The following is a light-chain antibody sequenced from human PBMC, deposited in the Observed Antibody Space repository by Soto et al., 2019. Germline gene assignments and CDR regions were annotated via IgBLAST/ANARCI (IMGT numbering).Light chain of an antibody. J-gene: IGLJ3*02. V-gene: IGLV4-69*01. CDR1: SGHSNYA. CDR3: QTWGTGLWV. Sequence: QLVLTQSPSASASLGASVKLTCTLSSGHSNYAIAWHQQQPEKGPRYLMKLNSDGSHSKGDGIPDRFSGSSSGAERYLTISSLQYEDEADYYCQTWGTGLWVFGGGTKLTVL. CDR2: LNSDGSH.